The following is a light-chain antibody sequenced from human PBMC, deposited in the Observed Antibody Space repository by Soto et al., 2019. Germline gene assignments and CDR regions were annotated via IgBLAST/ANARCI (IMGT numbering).Light chain of an antibody. CDR1: SSNIGSNT. V-gene: IGLV1-44*01. CDR2: SNN. J-gene: IGLJ2*01. CDR3: AAWDYSVKGVV. Sequence: QSVLTQPASASGTPGQRVTISCSGSSSNIGSNTVNWYQQLPGTAPKLLICSNNQRPSGVPDRFSGSKSGTSASLAISGLQSEDEADYYSAAWDYSVKGVVFGGGTKLTVL.